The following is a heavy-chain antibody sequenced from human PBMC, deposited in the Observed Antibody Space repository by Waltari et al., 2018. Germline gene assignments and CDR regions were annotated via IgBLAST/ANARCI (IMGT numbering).Heavy chain of an antibody. D-gene: IGHD5-18*01. V-gene: IGHV1-2*02. J-gene: IGHJ4*02. CDR3: GRSSRMDSGYNYGFSYFDY. Sequence: QVQLVQSGDEVKKPGASVKVSCKASGYTFTGYYMHWVRQAPGQGLEWMGWINPNSGGTNYAQKFQGRVTITRDTSASTAYMELSSQKSEDTAVYYCGRSSRMDSGYNYGFSYFDYWGQGTLVTVSS. CDR2: INPNSGGT. CDR1: GYTFTGYY.